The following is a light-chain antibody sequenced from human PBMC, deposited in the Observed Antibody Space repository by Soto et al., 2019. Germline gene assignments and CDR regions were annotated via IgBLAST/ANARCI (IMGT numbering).Light chain of an antibody. CDR1: QNINDY. J-gene: IGKJ1*01. CDR2: DAS. Sequence: SQRTQSPSSLSASVGGSVTINCRASQNINDYLAWYQQKPGKSPKALIYDASTVDSGVPSRFSGSGSGTEFTLTSSSLQGDDFAPYFCQPYKSHRRVGEGTKVDIK. V-gene: IGKV1-5*01. CDR3: QPYKSHRR.